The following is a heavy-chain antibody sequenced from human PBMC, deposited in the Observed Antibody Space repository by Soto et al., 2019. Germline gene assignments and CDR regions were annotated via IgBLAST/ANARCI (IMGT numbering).Heavy chain of an antibody. J-gene: IGHJ4*02. Sequence: QLQLQESVPGLVKPSETLSLTCTVSGGSISSSSYYWGWIRQPPGKGLEWIGSIYYSGSTYYNPSLKSRVSISVDTSKSQFSLKLSSVTAEDTAVYYCARHENDYVWGSYRYFYYWGQGTLVTVSS. D-gene: IGHD3-16*02. CDR1: GGSISSSSYY. V-gene: IGHV4-39*01. CDR2: IYYSGST. CDR3: ARHENDYVWGSYRYFYY.